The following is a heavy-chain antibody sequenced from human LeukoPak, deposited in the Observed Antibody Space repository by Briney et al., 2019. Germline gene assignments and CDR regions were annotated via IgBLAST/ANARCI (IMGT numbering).Heavy chain of an antibody. D-gene: IGHD6-13*01. Sequence: SETLSLTCAVYGGSFSGYYWSWIRQPPGKGLEWIGEINHSGSTNYNPSLKSRVTKSVDTSKNQFSLKLSSVTAADTAVYYCARAPPPGIAAAGTAVYYGMDVWGQGTTVTVSS. CDR1: GGSFSGYY. CDR2: INHSGST. CDR3: ARAPPPGIAAAGTAVYYGMDV. V-gene: IGHV4-34*01. J-gene: IGHJ6*02.